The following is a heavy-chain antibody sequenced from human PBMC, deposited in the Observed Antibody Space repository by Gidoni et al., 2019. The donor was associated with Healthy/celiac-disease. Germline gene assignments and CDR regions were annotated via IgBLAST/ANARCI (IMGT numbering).Heavy chain of an antibody. Sequence: QVQLQESGPGLVKPSETLSLTCAVSGYSISSGYYWGWIRQPPGKGLEWIGSIYHSGSTYYNPSLKSRVTISVDTSKNQFSLKLSSVTAADTAVYYCARTYYYDSSGYHLFDYWGQGTLVTVSS. D-gene: IGHD3-22*01. V-gene: IGHV4-38-2*01. CDR3: ARTYYYDSSGYHLFDY. CDR1: GYSISSGYY. CDR2: IYHSGST. J-gene: IGHJ4*02.